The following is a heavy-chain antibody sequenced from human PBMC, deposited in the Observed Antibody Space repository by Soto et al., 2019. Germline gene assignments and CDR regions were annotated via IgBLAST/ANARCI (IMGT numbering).Heavy chain of an antibody. J-gene: IGHJ4*02. D-gene: IGHD3-3*01. Sequence: EVQLMESGGGLVQPGGSLRLSCAASGFTFSSYWMHWVRQAPGKGLVWVSRINSDGSSTSYADSVKGRFTISRDNAKNTLYMQMNRLRAEDTAVYYCARASTYYDFWSGYPGEKYYVDYWGQGTLVTVSS. CDR1: GFTFSSYW. CDR3: ARASTYYDFWSGYPGEKYYVDY. CDR2: INSDGSST. V-gene: IGHV3-74*01.